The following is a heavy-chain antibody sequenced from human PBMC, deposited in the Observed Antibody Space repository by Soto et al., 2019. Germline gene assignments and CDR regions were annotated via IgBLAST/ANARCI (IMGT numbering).Heavy chain of an antibody. CDR1: GGSVSRDSHY. CDR3: ARRVPYGKSFEY. V-gene: IGHV4-61*01. CDR2: LYYTGRT. J-gene: IGHJ4*02. D-gene: IGHD3-10*01. Sequence: QVHLQESGPGLVKPSDTLSLTCTVSGGSVSRDSHYWSWIRRPPGKELEFLGYLYYTGRTNSNPALESRVNISVDTGQNQYSRQMNSVTPAYTAVYYCARRVPYGKSFEYWGQGTLVTVYS.